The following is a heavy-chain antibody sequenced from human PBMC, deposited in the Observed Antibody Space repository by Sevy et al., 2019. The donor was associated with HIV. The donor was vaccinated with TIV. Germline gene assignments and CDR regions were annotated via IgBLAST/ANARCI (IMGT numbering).Heavy chain of an antibody. CDR1: GGSISDYY. CDR3: ARVNYDSSGYSPTDYGMDV. J-gene: IGHJ6*02. V-gene: IGHV4-59*01. CDR2: IYYSGST. Sequence: SETLSLTCIVSGGSISDYYWSWIRQPPGKGPEWIGYIYYSGSTKYNPSLKSRVTISVDTSKNQFSLKLSSVTAADTAVYYCARVNYDSSGYSPTDYGMDVWGQGTTVTVSS. D-gene: IGHD3-22*01.